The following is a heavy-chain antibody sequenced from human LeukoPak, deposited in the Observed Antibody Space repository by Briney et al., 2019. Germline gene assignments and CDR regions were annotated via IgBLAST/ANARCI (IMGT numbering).Heavy chain of an antibody. D-gene: IGHD5-12*01. V-gene: IGHV3-30*02. J-gene: IGHJ4*02. Sequence: GGSLRLSCAASGFTFSSYSMNWVRQAPGKGLEWVAFIRYDGSNKYYADSVKGRFTISRDNSKNTLYLQMNSLSAEDTAVYYCAKDRRSEGGYDRGADYWGQGTLVTVSS. CDR3: AKDRRSEGGYDRGADY. CDR2: IRYDGSNK. CDR1: GFTFSSYS.